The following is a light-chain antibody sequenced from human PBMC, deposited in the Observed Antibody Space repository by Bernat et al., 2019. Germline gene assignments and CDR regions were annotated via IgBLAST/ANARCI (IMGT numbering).Light chain of an antibody. CDR3: CSYAGSTRV. Sequence: QSALTQPASVSGSPGQSITISCNGTSSDVGSYNLVSWYQQHPGNAPELLIYEVTKRPSGVSNRFSGFKSGNTASLAIPGLRAGDEADYYCCSYAGSTRVFGGGTKLTVL. J-gene: IGLJ3*02. CDR2: EVT. CDR1: SSDVGSYNL. V-gene: IGLV2-23*02.